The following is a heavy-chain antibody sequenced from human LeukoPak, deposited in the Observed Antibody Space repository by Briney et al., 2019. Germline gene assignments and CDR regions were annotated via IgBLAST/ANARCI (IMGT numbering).Heavy chain of an antibody. V-gene: IGHV1-2*02. J-gene: IGHJ4*02. CDR3: AREAYGDYGGYFDY. D-gene: IGHD4-17*01. CDR1: GYTFTGYY. CDR2: INPNSGGT. Sequence: ASVKVSCKASGYTFTGYYMHWVRQAPGQGLEWMGWINPNSGGTNYAQKLQGRVTMTRDTSISTAYMELSRLRSDDTAVYYCAREAYGDYGGYFDYWGQGTLVTVSS.